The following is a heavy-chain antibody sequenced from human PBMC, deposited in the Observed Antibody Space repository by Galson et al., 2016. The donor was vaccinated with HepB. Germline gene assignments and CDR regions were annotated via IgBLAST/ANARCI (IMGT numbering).Heavy chain of an antibody. Sequence: SLRLSCAASGFSFSSYSMNWVRQAPGKGLEWVSYISSRGTYISYADSVKGRFTISRDNAKNSLSLHMNSVRDDDTATYYCAREPGGSFFDSWGQGTVVSVSS. J-gene: IGHJ4*02. D-gene: IGHD2-15*01. V-gene: IGHV3-21*06. CDR2: ISSRGTYI. CDR1: GFSFSSYS. CDR3: AREPGGSFFDS.